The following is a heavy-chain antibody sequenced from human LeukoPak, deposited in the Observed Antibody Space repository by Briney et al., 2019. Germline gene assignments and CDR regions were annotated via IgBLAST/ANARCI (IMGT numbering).Heavy chain of an antibody. CDR3: ARGPQRGAAANYYGMDV. CDR1: GFTISNYW. CDR2: INSDGSRT. V-gene: IGHV3-74*01. J-gene: IGHJ6*02. Sequence: GGSLRLSCAASGFTISNYWMHWVRQAPGKGLVWVSRINSDGSRTSHADSVKGRFTISRDNAKSTLYLQMNSLRSEDTAVYYCARGPQRGAAANYYGMDVWGQGTTVTVSS. D-gene: IGHD2-2*01.